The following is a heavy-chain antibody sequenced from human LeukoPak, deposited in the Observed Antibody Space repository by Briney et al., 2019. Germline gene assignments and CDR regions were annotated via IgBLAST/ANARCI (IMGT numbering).Heavy chain of an antibody. D-gene: IGHD6-13*01. Sequence: GGSLRLSCSASGFTFSSYAMYWVRQAPGKGLEYVSVISSNGGSIYYADSVKGRFTISRDNSKNTLYLQMSSLRAEDTAVYFCVKPYSSSWLDAFDIWGQGTMVTVSS. CDR2: ISSNGGSI. CDR1: GFTFSSYA. V-gene: IGHV3-64D*06. CDR3: VKPYSSSWLDAFDI. J-gene: IGHJ3*02.